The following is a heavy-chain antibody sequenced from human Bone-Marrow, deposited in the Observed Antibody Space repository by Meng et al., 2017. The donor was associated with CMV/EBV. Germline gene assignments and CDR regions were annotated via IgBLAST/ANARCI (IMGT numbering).Heavy chain of an antibody. CDR2: ISYDGSNK. J-gene: IGHJ4*02. CDR3: ASNLPAADY. CDR1: GFTFSSYA. V-gene: IGHV3-30-3*01. Sequence: GESLKISCAASGFTFSSYAMHWVRQAPGKGLEWVAVISYDGSNKYYADSVKGRFTISRDNSKNTLYLQMTSLRAEDTAVYFCASNLPAADYWGQGTLVTVSS. D-gene: IGHD2-2*01.